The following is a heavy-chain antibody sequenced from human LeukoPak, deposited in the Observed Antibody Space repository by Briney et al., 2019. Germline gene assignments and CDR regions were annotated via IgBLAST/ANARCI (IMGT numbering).Heavy chain of an antibody. J-gene: IGHJ4*02. D-gene: IGHD6-19*01. CDR1: GGSISSYY. Sequence: SETLSLTCTVSGGSISSYYWSWIRQPPGKGLEWIGYIYYSGSTNYNPSLKSRVTISVDTSKNQFSLKLSSVTAADTAVYYCARGEVAGPRPHFDYWGQGTLVTVSS. CDR2: IYYSGST. CDR3: ARGEVAGPRPHFDY. V-gene: IGHV4-59*08.